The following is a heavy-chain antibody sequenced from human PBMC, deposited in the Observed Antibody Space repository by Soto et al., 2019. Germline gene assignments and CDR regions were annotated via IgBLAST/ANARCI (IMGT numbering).Heavy chain of an antibody. CDR2: IVVGSGNT. J-gene: IGHJ6*02. CDR1: GFTFTSSA. Sequence: QMQLVQSGPEVKKPGTSVKVSCKASGFTFTSSAVQWVRQARGQRLEWIGWIVVGSGNTNYAQKFQERVTITRDMSTSTAYMELSSLRSEDTAVYYCAAGSTFGGVIVHFYYYYGMDVWGQGTTVTVSS. V-gene: IGHV1-58*01. CDR3: AAGSTFGGVIVHFYYYYGMDV. D-gene: IGHD3-16*02.